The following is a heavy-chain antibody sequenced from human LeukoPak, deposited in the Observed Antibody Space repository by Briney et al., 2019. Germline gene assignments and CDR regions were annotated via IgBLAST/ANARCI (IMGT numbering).Heavy chain of an antibody. CDR2: IYYNGST. J-gene: IGHJ5*02. Sequence: SETLSLTCTVSGGSIGLYHWTWIRQPPGKGLEWIGYIYYNGSTKYNQSLKSRVTISLDTSKNQFSLRLSSVTAADTAVYYCARYDYGDFRGGWFDPWGQGTLVTVSS. D-gene: IGHD4-17*01. V-gene: IGHV4-59*01. CDR1: GGSIGLYH. CDR3: ARYDYGDFRGGWFDP.